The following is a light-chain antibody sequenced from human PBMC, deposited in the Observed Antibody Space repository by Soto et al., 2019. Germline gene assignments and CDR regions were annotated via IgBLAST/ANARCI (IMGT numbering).Light chain of an antibody. Sequence: QSVLTQPASVSGSPGQSITISCVGGYNSVSWYQQHPGKAPKLMIYEVSNRPSGVSNRFSGSKSGNTASLTISGLQAEDEDDYYCCSYTTSNTRDVVFGGGTKLTVL. CDR2: EVS. V-gene: IGLV2-14*01. CDR3: CSYTTSNTRDVV. J-gene: IGLJ2*01. CDR1: GGYNS.